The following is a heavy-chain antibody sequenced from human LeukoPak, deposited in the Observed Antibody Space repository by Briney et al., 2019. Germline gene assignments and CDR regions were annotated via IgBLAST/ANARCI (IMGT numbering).Heavy chain of an antibody. D-gene: IGHD3-10*01. CDR2: ISSSGSTI. Sequence: GGSLRLSCAASGFTFSSYEMNWVRQAPGKGLEWVSYISSSGSTIYYADSVKGRFTISRDNAKNSLYLQMNSLRAEDTAVYYCARGRFGDYVDYWGQGTLVTVSS. CDR1: GFTFSSYE. J-gene: IGHJ4*02. CDR3: ARGRFGDYVDY. V-gene: IGHV3-48*03.